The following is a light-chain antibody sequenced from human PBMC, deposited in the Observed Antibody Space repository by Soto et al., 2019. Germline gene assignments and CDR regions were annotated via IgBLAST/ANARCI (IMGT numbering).Light chain of an antibody. V-gene: IGLV1-40*01. CDR3: QSYDNSLSGSRV. CDR2: GND. Sequence: QSVLTQPPSVSGAPGQRVTISCTGSSSNIGAGYDVHWYQQLPGTAPKLLIYGNDYRPSGVPDRFSGSQSGTSASLAITGLQAEDEADYYCQSYDNSLSGSRVFGGGTKVTVL. CDR1: SSNIGAGYD. J-gene: IGLJ3*02.